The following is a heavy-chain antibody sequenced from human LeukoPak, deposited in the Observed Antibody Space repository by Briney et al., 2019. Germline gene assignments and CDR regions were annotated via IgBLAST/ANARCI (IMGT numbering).Heavy chain of an antibody. CDR3: ARDLFFVGEQYFDWSGNYYGMDV. CDR1: GFTFSSYE. V-gene: IGHV3-48*03. CDR2: ISSSGSTI. D-gene: IGHD3-9*01. J-gene: IGHJ6*04. Sequence: PGGSLRLSCAASGFTFSSYEMNWVRQAPGKGLEWVSYISSSGSTIYYADSVKGRFTISRDNAKNSLYLQMNSLRAEDTAVYYCARDLFFVGEQYFDWSGNYYGMDVWGKGTTVTVSS.